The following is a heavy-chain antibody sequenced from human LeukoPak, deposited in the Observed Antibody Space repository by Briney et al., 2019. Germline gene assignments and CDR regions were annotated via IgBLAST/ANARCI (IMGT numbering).Heavy chain of an antibody. CDR2: ISWNSGSI. CDR1: GFTFDDYA. J-gene: IGHJ5*02. D-gene: IGHD6-13*01. V-gene: IGHV3-9*01. CDR3: AKGTAAAALWNWVDP. Sequence: PGGSLRLSCAASGFTFDDYAMHWVRQAPGKGLEWVSGISWNSGSIGYADSVKGRFTISRDNAKNSLYLQMNSLRAEDTALYYCAKGTAAAALWNWVDPWGQGTLVTVSS.